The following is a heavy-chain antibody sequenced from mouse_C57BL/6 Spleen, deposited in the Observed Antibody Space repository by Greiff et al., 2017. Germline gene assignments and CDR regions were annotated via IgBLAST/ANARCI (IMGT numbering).Heavy chain of an antibody. CDR1: GYTFTSYW. Sequence: QVQLQQPGAELVKPGASVKLSCKASGYTFTSYWMPWVKQRPGRGLEWIGSIDPNSGGTKYNEKFKSKATLTVDKPSSTAYMQLSSLTSEDSAVYYCARSDYYGSRDWYFDVWGTGTTVTVSS. J-gene: IGHJ1*03. CDR3: ARSDYYGSRDWYFDV. D-gene: IGHD1-1*01. V-gene: IGHV1-72*01. CDR2: IDPNSGGT.